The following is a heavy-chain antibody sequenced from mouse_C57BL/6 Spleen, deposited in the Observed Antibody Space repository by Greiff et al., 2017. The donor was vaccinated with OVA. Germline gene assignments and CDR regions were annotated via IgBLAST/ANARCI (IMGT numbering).Heavy chain of an antibody. V-gene: IGHV1-18*01. D-gene: IGHD3-2*02. CDR3: ARVGDQGLFAD. Sequence: VQLKQPGPELVKPGSSVKLPCKASGYTFTDYNMHWVKQSPVTSLEWIGDINPYNGGTNYNQKFKDKATLTVDNSSSTADMQLSSLTSEDTAVYYCARVGDQGLFADWGQGTRVTVDA. CDR2: INPYNGGT. CDR1: GYTFTDYN. J-gene: IGHJ3*01.